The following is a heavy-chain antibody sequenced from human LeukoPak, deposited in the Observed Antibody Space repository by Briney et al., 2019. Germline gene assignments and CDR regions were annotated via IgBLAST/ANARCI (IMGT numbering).Heavy chain of an antibody. Sequence: PSETLSLTCTVSGGSISSSSYYWGWIRQPPGKGLEWIGSIYYSGSTYYNPSLKSRVTISVDTSKNQFSLKLSSVTAADTAVYYCARDNSVRDEAWWFNPWGQGTLVTVSS. D-gene: IGHD5-24*01. CDR2: IYYSGST. CDR1: GGSISSSSYY. CDR3: ARDNSVRDEAWWFNP. J-gene: IGHJ5*02. V-gene: IGHV4-39*02.